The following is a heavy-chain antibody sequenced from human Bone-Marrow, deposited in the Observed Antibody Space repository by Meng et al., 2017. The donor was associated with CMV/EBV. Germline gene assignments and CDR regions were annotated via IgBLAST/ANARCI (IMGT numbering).Heavy chain of an antibody. CDR3: ARDVRLCSSTSCYIGFDY. CDR1: GFTFSSYG. J-gene: IGHJ4*02. Sequence: GESLKISCAASGFTFSSYGMHWVRQAPGKGLEWVSSISSSSSYIYYADSVKGRFTISRDNAKNSLYLQMNSLRAEDTAVYYCARDVRLCSSTSCYIGFDYWGQGTLVTVSS. CDR2: ISSSSSYI. D-gene: IGHD2-2*02. V-gene: IGHV3-21*01.